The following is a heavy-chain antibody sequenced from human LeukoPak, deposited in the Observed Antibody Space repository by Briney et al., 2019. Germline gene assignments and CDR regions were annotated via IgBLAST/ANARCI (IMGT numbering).Heavy chain of an antibody. V-gene: IGHV3-23*01. D-gene: IGHD3-22*01. CDR1: GFTFSNFA. CDR3: AKTGGYYDTSDLYRPDVFDI. J-gene: IGHJ3*02. CDR2: ISGTGGNT. Sequence: GGSLRLSCAASGFTFSNFAMSWVRQAPGKGLEWVSAISGTGGNTFYTDSVTGRFTISRDNSKNTLYMQMNSLRAEDTAVYSCAKTGGYYDTSDLYRPDVFDIWGQGTVVTVSS.